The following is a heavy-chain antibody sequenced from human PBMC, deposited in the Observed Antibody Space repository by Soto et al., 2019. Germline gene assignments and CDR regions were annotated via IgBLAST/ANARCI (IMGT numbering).Heavy chain of an antibody. D-gene: IGHD2-21*02. CDR1: GGTFSNNA. V-gene: IGHV1-69*01. CDR2: IVPIFGTA. Sequence: QVQLVQSGAEVKKPGSSVKVSCKTSGGTFSNNAISWVRQAPGQGLEWMGGIVPIFGTANYAQKFKGRVTITAYESTSAAYMERRSLRSEDTAIYYCATKRDGYNPSRGMDVCGQGTTVTVSS. CDR3: ATKRDGYNPSRGMDV. J-gene: IGHJ6*02.